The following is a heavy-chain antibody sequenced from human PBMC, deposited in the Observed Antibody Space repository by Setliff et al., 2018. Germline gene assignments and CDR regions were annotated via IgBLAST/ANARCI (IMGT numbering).Heavy chain of an antibody. CDR1: GYIFAGYY. V-gene: IGHV1-2*02. Sequence: GASVKVSCKASGYIFAGYYMHWVRQTPGQGLEWMGWINPISGDTNYAQKFQGRVTMAWDTSISTAYMDLSRLTSDDTATYYCAGVDVLTASPFWGQGTLVTVSS. D-gene: IGHD3-9*01. CDR3: AGVDVLTASPF. CDR2: INPISGDT. J-gene: IGHJ4*02.